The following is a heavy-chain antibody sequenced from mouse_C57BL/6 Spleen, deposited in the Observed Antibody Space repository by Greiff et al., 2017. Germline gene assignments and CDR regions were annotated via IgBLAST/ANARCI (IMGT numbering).Heavy chain of an antibody. V-gene: IGHV5-6*01. CDR3: ARPSPSYWYFDV. CDR2: ISSGGSYT. Sequence: EVQLVESGGDLVKPGGSLKLSCAASGFTFSSYGMSWVRQTPDKRLEWVATISSGGSYTYYPDSVKGRFTISRDNAKNTLYLQMSSLKSENTARDYCARPSPSYWYFDVWGTGTTVTVSS. CDR1: GFTFSSYG. J-gene: IGHJ1*03.